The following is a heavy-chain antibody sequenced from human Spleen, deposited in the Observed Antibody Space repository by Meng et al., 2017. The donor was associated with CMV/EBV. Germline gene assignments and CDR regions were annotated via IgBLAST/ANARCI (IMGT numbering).Heavy chain of an antibody. J-gene: IGHJ5*02. CDR3: AREGEYSGNRPVLDP. CDR1: GYPFTDYF. D-gene: IGHD1-26*01. Sequence: SGYPFTDYFLHGARQAPGQGLELMGWSNPNSGGTTYAQQFQGRVTMTRDTSIRTAYMELGSLRSDDTAVYYCAREGEYSGNRPVLDPWGQGTLVTVSS. V-gene: IGHV1-2*02. CDR2: SNPNSGGT.